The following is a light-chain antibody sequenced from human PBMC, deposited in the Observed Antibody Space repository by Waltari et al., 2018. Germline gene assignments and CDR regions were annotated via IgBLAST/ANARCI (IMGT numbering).Light chain of an antibody. Sequence: EIVLTQSPGTLSLSLGERATLSCRASKSVSRALTWYQQKPGQAPRLPIYGASTRATGIPDRFSGSGSGTDFSLTISRLEPDDFAVYYCQHYLRLPVTFGQGTTVEI. J-gene: IGKJ1*01. CDR1: KSVSRA. CDR3: QHYLRLPVT. CDR2: GAS. V-gene: IGKV3-20*01.